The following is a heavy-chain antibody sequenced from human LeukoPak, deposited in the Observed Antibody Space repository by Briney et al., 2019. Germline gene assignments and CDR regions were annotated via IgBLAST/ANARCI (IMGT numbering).Heavy chain of an antibody. V-gene: IGHV3-20*04. Sequence: GGSLRLSCTTSGFAFDDHGMSWVRQVPGKGLERVSGINWNGGSTGYADPLRGRFTISRDNAKNSLYLQMDSLRAEDTALYYCARAPITSPFYFDYWGQGALVTVSS. CDR2: INWNGGST. CDR3: ARAPITSPFYFDY. J-gene: IGHJ4*02. D-gene: IGHD2-2*01. CDR1: GFAFDDHG.